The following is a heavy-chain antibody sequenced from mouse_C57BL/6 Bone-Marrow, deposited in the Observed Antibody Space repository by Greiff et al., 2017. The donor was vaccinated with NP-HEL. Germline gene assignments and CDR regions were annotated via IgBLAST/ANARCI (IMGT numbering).Heavy chain of an antibody. V-gene: IGHV1-74*01. Sequence: VKLQQPGAELVKPGASVKVSCKASGYTFTSYWMHWVKQRPGQGLEWIGRIHPSDSDTNYNQKFKGKATLTVDKSSSTAYMQLSSLTSEDSAVYYCAMGGYDYESLFAYWGQGTLVTVSA. D-gene: IGHD2-4*01. CDR1: GYTFTSYW. J-gene: IGHJ3*01. CDR2: IHPSDSDT. CDR3: AMGGYDYESLFAY.